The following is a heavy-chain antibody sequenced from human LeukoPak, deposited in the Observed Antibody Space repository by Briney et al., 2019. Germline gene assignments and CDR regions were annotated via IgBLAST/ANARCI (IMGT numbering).Heavy chain of an antibody. CDR2: IYYSGST. V-gene: IGHV4-61*01. CDR1: GYSISSSYY. D-gene: IGHD5-12*01. J-gene: IGHJ4*02. Sequence: SETLSLTCTVSGYSISSSYYWSWIRQPPGKGLEWIGYIYYSGSTNYNPSLKSRVTISVDTSKNQFSLKLSSVTAADTAVYYCASHSGGYAYWGQGTLVTVSS. CDR3: ASHSGGYAY.